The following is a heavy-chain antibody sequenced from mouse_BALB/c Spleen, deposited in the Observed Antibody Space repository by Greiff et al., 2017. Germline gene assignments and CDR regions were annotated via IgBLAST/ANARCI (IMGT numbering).Heavy chain of an antibody. CDR2: ISSGGSYT. Sequence: EVKLVESGGDLVKPGGSLKLSCAASGFTFSSYGMSWVRQTPDKRLEWVATISSGGSYTYYPDSVKGRFTISRDNAKNTLYLQMSSLKSEDTAMYYCASLWSAWFAYWGQGTLVTVSA. CDR1: GFTFSSYG. J-gene: IGHJ3*01. D-gene: IGHD1-1*02. V-gene: IGHV5-6*01. CDR3: ASLWSAWFAY.